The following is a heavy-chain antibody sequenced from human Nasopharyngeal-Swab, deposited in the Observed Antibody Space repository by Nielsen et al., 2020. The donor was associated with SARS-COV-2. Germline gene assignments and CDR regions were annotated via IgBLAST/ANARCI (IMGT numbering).Heavy chain of an antibody. J-gene: IGHJ4*02. D-gene: IGHD1-26*01. Sequence: ASVKVSCKASGYTFTSYDINWVRQATGQGLEWMGWMNPNSGNTGYAQKFQGWVTMTRDTSISTAYMELSRLRSDDTAVYYCARSGSYSNFDYWGQGTLVTVSS. CDR1: GYTFTSYD. V-gene: IGHV1-8*01. CDR3: ARSGSYSNFDY. CDR2: MNPNSGNT.